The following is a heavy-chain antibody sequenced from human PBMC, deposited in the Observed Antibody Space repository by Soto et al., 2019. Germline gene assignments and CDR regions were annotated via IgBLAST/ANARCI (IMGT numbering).Heavy chain of an antibody. V-gene: IGHV1-69*12. CDR2: IFPIFVTA. J-gene: IGHJ4*02. CDR1: GGTFSSYA. CDR3: ARDRGDGGPDY. D-gene: IGHD3-16*01. Sequence: QVQLVQSGAEVKKPGSSVKVSCKASGGTFSSYAISGVRQAPGQGLEWMGGIFPIFVTANYAQKFQGRVTITADESTSTAYMELSSLRSEDTAVYYCARDRGDGGPDYWGQGTLVTVSS.